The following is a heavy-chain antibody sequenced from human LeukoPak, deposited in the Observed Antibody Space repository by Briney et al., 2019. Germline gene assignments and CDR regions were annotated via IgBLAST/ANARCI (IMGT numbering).Heavy chain of an antibody. CDR1: GYTFNGYY. CDR3: ALIGDHAWFDP. CDR2: INPNSGGT. J-gene: IGHJ5*02. D-gene: IGHD3-10*01. V-gene: IGHV1-2*02. Sequence: ASVKVSCKASGYTFNGYYMFWVRQAPGQGLEWMGWINPNSGGTNYAQEFQGRVTMTRDTSISTAYMELSTLRPDDTAVYYCALIGDHAWFDPWGQGTLVTVSS.